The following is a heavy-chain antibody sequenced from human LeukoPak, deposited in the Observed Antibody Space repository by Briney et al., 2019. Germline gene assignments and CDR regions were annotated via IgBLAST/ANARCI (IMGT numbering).Heavy chain of an antibody. D-gene: IGHD2-2*01. CDR2: INHSGST. V-gene: IGHV4-34*01. J-gene: IGHJ4*02. CDR1: GGSFSGYY. CDR3: ARAMPDCSSTSCYSV. Sequence: SETLSLTCAVYGGSFSGYYWSWIRQPPGKGLEWIGEINHSGSTNYNRSLKSRVTISVDTSKNQFCLKLSSVTAADTAVYYCARAMPDCSSTSCYSVWGQGTLVTVSS.